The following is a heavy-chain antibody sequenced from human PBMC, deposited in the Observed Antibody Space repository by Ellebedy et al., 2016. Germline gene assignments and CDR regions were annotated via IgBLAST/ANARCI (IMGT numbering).Heavy chain of an antibody. CDR2: ISGSGGST. Sequence: GGSLRLXCAASGFTFSNAWMSWVRQAPGKGLEWVSAISGSGGSTYYADSVKGRFTISRDNSKNTLYLQMNSLRAEDTAVYYCARGTIVTYWYFDLWGRGTLVTVSS. CDR1: GFTFSNAW. CDR3: ARGTIVTYWYFDL. D-gene: IGHD1-26*01. J-gene: IGHJ2*01. V-gene: IGHV3-23*01.